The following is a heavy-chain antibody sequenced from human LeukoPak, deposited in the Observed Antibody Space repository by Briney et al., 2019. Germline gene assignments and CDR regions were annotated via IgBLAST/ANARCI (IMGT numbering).Heavy chain of an antibody. Sequence: TGGSLRLSCAASGFTFSNARMSWVRQAPGKGLEWVGRIKSKTDGGTTDYAAPVKGRFTISRDDSKNTLYLQMNSLKTEDTAVYYCTTTFTYYYGSGSPYWGQGTLVTVSS. J-gene: IGHJ4*02. CDR2: IKSKTDGGTT. CDR3: TTTFTYYYGSGSPY. D-gene: IGHD3-10*01. CDR1: GFTFSNAR. V-gene: IGHV3-15*01.